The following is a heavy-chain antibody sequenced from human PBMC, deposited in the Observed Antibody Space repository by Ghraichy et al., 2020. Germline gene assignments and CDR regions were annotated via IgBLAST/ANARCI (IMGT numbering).Heavy chain of an antibody. Sequence: GGSLRLSCAASGFTFSSYAMSWVRQAPGKGLEWVSGISGSGGSIYYADSVKGRLTISRDNSKNTLYLQMNSLRAEDTAVYYCAKLFDDSSGYYYGYFDYWGPGTLVTVSS. CDR1: GFTFSSYA. J-gene: IGHJ4*02. D-gene: IGHD3-22*01. CDR2: ISGSGGSI. V-gene: IGHV3-23*01. CDR3: AKLFDDSSGYYYGYFDY.